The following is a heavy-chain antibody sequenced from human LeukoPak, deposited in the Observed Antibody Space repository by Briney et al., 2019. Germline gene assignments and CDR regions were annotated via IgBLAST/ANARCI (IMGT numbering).Heavy chain of an antibody. V-gene: IGHV5-51*01. CDR3: ARQNDFRLDY. J-gene: IGHJ4*02. CDR2: IYPGDSDT. CDR1: GSTFSSYW. D-gene: IGHD3-3*01. Sequence: GESLKISCKGSGSTFSSYWIGWVRQLPGKGLEWMGIIYPGDSDTRYSPSLQGQVTISVDTSIGTAYLQWSSLKASDTAIYYCARQNDFRLDYWGQGTLVTVSS.